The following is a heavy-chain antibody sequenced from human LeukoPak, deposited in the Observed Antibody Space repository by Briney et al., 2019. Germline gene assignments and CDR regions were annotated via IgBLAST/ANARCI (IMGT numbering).Heavy chain of an antibody. Sequence: PSETLSLTCTVPGGSISSYYWSWIRQPAGKGLEWIGRIYTSGSTNYNPSLKSRVTMSVDTSKNQFSLKLSSVTAADAAVYYCGYCSSTSCLDHYYYMDVWGKGTTVTVSS. V-gene: IGHV4-4*07. CDR3: GYCSSTSCLDHYYYMDV. CDR1: GGSISSYY. CDR2: IYTSGST. D-gene: IGHD2-2*01. J-gene: IGHJ6*03.